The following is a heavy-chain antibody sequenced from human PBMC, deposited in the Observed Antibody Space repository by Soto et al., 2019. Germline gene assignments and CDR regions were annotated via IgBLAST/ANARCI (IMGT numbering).Heavy chain of an antibody. V-gene: IGHV1-18*01. Sequence: ASVKVSCKASGYTFTSYGISWVRQAPGQGLEWMGWISAYNGNTNYAQKLQGRVTMTTDTSTSTAYMELRSLRSDDTAVYYCARDLYRKIHYLWGSYRFDYWGQGTLVTVSS. CDR1: GYTFTSYG. D-gene: IGHD3-16*02. CDR2: ISAYNGNT. J-gene: IGHJ4*02. CDR3: ARDLYRKIHYLWGSYRFDY.